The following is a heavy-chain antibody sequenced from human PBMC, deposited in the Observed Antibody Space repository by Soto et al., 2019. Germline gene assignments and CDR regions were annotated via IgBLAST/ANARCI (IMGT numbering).Heavy chain of an antibody. D-gene: IGHD6-19*01. CDR2: ISYDGSNK. CDR3: AKDVGGAVAGLYYYYGMDV. V-gene: IGHV3-30*18. CDR1: GFTFSSYG. J-gene: IGHJ6*02. Sequence: QVQLVESGGGVVQPGRSLRLSCAASGFTFSSYGMHWVRQAPGKGLEWVAVISYDGSNKYYADSVKGRFTISRDNSKNTLYLQRNSLRAEDTAVYYCAKDVGGAVAGLYYYYGMDVWGQGTTVTVSS.